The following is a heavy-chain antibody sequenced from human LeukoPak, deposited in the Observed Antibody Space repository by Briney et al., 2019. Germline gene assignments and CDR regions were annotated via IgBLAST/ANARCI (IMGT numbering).Heavy chain of an antibody. D-gene: IGHD3-3*01. CDR3: ARGGTYDASSFDS. CDR1: DGSITSGTYY. Sequence: PSETLSLTCTVSDGSITSGTYYWSWIRQRPGEGLEWIAYIYYNGGTDNNPSLRSRVTISLDKSQNQFSLKLSSVTAADTAVYYCARGGTYDASSFDSWGLGTLVTVSS. J-gene: IGHJ4*02. CDR2: IYYNGGT. V-gene: IGHV4-31*03.